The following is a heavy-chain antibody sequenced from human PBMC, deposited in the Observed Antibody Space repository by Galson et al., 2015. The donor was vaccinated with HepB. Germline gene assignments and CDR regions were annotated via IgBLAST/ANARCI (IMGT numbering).Heavy chain of an antibody. CDR1: GFTFGDYA. V-gene: IGHV3-49*03. CDR2: IRSKAYGGTT. Sequence: SLRLSCAASGFTFGDYAMSWFRQAPGKGLEWVGFIRSKAYGGTTEYAASVKGRFTISRDDSKSIAYLQMNSLKTEDTAVYYCTRDSYGSGSNFDYWGQGTLVTVSS. J-gene: IGHJ4*02. CDR3: TRDSYGSGSNFDY. D-gene: IGHD3-10*01.